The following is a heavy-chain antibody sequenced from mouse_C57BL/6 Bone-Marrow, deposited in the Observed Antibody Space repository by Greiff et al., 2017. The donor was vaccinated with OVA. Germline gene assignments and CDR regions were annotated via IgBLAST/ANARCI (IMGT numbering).Heavy chain of an antibody. Sequence: VKLMESGAELARPGASVKLSCKASGYTFTSYGISWVKQRTGQGLEWIGEIYPRSGNTYYNEKFKGKATLTADKSSSTAYMELRSLTSEDSAVYFCARGYYGSSSYYAMDYWGQGTSVTVSS. J-gene: IGHJ4*01. CDR2: IYPRSGNT. CDR1: GYTFTSYG. D-gene: IGHD1-1*01. CDR3: ARGYYGSSSYYAMDY. V-gene: IGHV1-81*01.